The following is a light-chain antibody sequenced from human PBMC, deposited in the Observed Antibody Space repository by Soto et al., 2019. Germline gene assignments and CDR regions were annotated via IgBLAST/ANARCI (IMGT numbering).Light chain of an antibody. CDR1: SSNIGAGYD. V-gene: IGLV1-40*01. CDR3: QSYDNSLSGLV. J-gene: IGLJ3*02. Sequence: QSVLTRPPSVSGAPGQRVTNSCTGSSSNIGAGYDVQWYQQLPGTAPRLLIHANSNRPSGVPDRLSGSKSGTSGSLAITGLQAEDEGDYYCQSYDNSLSGLVVGGGTKLTVL. CDR2: ANS.